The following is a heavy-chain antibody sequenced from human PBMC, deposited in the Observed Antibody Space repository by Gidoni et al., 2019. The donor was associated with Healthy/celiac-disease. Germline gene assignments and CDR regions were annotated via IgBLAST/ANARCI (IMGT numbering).Heavy chain of an antibody. V-gene: IGHV1-3*01. CDR3: ARNCGGDCYSGYDAFDI. D-gene: IGHD2-21*02. CDR2: INAGNGNT. Sequence: QVPLVQSGAEVKKPGASVKVSCKVSGYTFTSYAMHWVRQAPGQRLEWMGWINAGNGNTKYSQKFQGRVTITRDTSASTAYMELSSLRSEDTAVYYCARNCGGDCYSGYDAFDIWGQGTMVTVSS. J-gene: IGHJ3*02. CDR1: GYTFTSYA.